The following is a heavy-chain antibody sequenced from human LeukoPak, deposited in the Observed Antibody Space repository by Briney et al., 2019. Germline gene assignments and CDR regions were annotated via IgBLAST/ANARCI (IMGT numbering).Heavy chain of an antibody. D-gene: IGHD2-2*01. V-gene: IGHV3-30-3*01. CDR2: TSYDGSSE. CDR3: ARALSQGAGAAVPSAPIDY. J-gene: IGHJ4*02. Sequence: GGSLKLSCAASGFTFSGSAMHWVRQAPGKGLEWVAVTSYDGSSEYYSDSVKGRFTVSRDNSRSTLYLQMNSLRVEDTGVYYCARALSQGAGAAVPSAPIDYWGQGTLVTVSS. CDR1: GFTFSGSA.